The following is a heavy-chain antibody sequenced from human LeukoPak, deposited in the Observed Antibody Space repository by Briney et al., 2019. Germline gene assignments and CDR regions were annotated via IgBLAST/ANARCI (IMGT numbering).Heavy chain of an antibody. Sequence: GGSLRLSCAASGFTYSYYAMNWVRQTPGKGLEWVSRISADGGSTYYTDSVKGRFTISRDDSKSTLYLHMNSLRADDTALYYCAPPPAGPGGGTNYPPHYWGQGTLVTVSS. CDR2: ISADGGST. D-gene: IGHD3-16*01. J-gene: IGHJ4*02. CDR1: GFTYSYYA. V-gene: IGHV3-23*01. CDR3: APPPAGPGGGTNYPPHY.